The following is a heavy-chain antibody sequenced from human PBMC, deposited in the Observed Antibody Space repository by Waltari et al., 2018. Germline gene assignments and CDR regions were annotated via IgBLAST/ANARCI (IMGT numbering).Heavy chain of an antibody. CDR1: GYSISSGYY. CDR2: IYHSGST. V-gene: IGHV4-38-2*01. J-gene: IGHJ4*02. Sequence: QVQLQESGPGLVKPSETLSLTCPVSGYSISSGYYCGWIRQPPGKGLEWIGSIYHSGSTYYNPSLKSLVTISVDTSKNQFSLKLSSVTAADTAVYYCARQSITMVQGGDYWGQGTLVTVSS. D-gene: IGHD3-10*01. CDR3: ARQSITMVQGGDY.